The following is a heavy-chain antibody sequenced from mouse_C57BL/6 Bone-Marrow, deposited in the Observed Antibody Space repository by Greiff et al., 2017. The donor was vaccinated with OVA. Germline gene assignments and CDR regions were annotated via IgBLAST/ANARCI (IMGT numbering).Heavy chain of an antibody. CDR2: INPGSGGT. CDR3: ARGMVTTLYYYAMDY. J-gene: IGHJ4*01. CDR1: GYAFTDYL. Sequence: VQLQQSGAELVRPGTSVKVSCKASGYAFTDYLIEWVKQRPGQGLEWIGVINPGSGGTNYNEKFKGKATLTADKSSSTAYMQLSSLTSEDSAVYFGARGMVTTLYYYAMDYWGQGTSVTVSS. V-gene: IGHV1-54*01. D-gene: IGHD2-1*01.